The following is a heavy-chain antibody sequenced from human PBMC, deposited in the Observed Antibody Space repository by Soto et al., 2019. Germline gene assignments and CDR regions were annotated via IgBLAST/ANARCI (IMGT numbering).Heavy chain of an antibody. V-gene: IGHV3-66*01. J-gene: IGHJ4*02. CDR3: ARDIITIVRGVTKPDDY. D-gene: IGHD3-10*01. CDR1: GFTVSSNY. CDR2: IYRGGST. Sequence: GGSLRLSCAASGFTVSSNYMSWVRQAPGKGLEWVSVIYRGGSTYYADSVKGRFTISRDNSKNTLYLQMNSLRAEDTAVYYCARDIITIVRGVTKPDDYWGQGTLVTVSS.